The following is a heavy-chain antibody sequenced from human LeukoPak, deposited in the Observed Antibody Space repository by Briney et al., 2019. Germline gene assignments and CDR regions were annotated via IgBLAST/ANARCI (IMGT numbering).Heavy chain of an antibody. Sequence: GGSLRLSCAVSGFTFSNYWMHWVRQAPGKGLMWVSGIHSDGISTNYADSVKGRFTISRDNAKNTLYLQMNSLRAEDTAVYYCARHRFDVSIAAPGGGDLWGQGTLVTVSS. CDR3: ARHRFDVSIAAPGGGDL. CDR1: GFTFSNYW. D-gene: IGHD6-13*01. V-gene: IGHV3-74*01. J-gene: IGHJ4*02. CDR2: IHSDGIST.